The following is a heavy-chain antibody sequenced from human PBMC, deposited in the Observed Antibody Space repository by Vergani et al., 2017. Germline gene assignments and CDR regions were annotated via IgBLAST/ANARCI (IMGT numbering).Heavy chain of an antibody. D-gene: IGHD4-17*01. CDR1: GGSISSYY. V-gene: IGHV4-4*09. J-gene: IGHJ3*02. Sequence: QVQLQESGPGLVKPSETLSLTCTVSGGSISSYYWSWIRQPPGKGLEWIGYIYTSGSTNYNPSLKRRVTISVDTSKNQFSLKLSSVTAADTAVYYCARTTVTRGIGDAFDIWGQGTMVTVSS. CDR3: ARTTVTRGIGDAFDI. CDR2: IYTSGST.